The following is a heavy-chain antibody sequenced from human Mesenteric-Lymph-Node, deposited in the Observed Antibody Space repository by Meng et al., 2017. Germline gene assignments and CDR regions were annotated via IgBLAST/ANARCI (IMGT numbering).Heavy chain of an antibody. CDR1: GYTFTSYD. Sequence: HVHRVKVRWRGRDPGSSVRVSFKASGYTFTSYDINWVRQATGRVLGLMGWMNPNSGNTGYAQKFQGRVTMTRNTSISTAYMELSSLRSEDTAVYYCALEVGATDFDYWGQGTLVTVSS. CDR2: MNPNSGNT. D-gene: IGHD1-26*01. V-gene: IGHV1-8*01. CDR3: ALEVGATDFDY. J-gene: IGHJ4*02.